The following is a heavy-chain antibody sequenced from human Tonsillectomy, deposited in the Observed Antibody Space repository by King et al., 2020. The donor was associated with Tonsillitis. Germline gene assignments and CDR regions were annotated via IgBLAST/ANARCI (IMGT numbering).Heavy chain of an antibody. CDR2: IRSKANNYAT. J-gene: IGHJ4*02. CDR1: GFTFSGSA. D-gene: IGHD4-17*01. V-gene: IGHV3-73*02. CDR3: TRFAALEYGDYGDY. Sequence: VQLVESGGGLVQPGGSLKLSCAASGFTFSGSAMHWVRQASGKGLEWVGRIRSKANNYATAYAASVKGRFTISRDDSKNTAYLRMKSLKTEDTAVYYCTRFAALEYGDYGDYWGQGTLVTVSS.